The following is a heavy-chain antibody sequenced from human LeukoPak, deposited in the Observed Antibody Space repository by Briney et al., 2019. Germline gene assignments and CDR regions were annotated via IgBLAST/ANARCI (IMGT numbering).Heavy chain of an antibody. D-gene: IGHD3-10*01. CDR2: IYHSGST. CDR3: ARGSYYGSGSYSPFDY. CDR1: GGSISSGGYY. Sequence: NPSETLSLTCTVSGGSISSGGYYWSWIRQPPGKGLEWIGYIYHSGSTYYNPSLKSRVTISVDRSKNQFSLKLSSVTAADTAVYYCARGSYYGSGSYSPFDYWGQGTLVTVSS. V-gene: IGHV4-30-2*01. J-gene: IGHJ4*02.